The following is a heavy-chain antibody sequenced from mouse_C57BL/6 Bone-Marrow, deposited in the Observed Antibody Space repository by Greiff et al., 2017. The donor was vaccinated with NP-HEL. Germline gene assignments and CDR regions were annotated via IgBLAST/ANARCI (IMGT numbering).Heavy chain of an antibody. Sequence: EVQLQESGAELVKPGASVKLSCTASGFNIKDYYMHWVKQRTEQGLEWIGRIDPEAGETKYAPKFQGKATITADTSSNTAYLQLSSLTSEDTAVYYCARSGRWLLGWYFDVWGTGTTVTVSS. CDR2: IDPEAGET. J-gene: IGHJ1*03. D-gene: IGHD2-3*01. V-gene: IGHV14-2*01. CDR1: GFNIKDYY. CDR3: ARSGRWLLGWYFDV.